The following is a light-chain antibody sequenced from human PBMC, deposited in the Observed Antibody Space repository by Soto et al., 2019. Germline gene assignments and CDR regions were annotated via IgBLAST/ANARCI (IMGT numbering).Light chain of an antibody. CDR3: SSYTSSSTVV. J-gene: IGLJ2*01. CDR2: DVS. Sequence: QSVLTQPASVSGSPGQSITISCTGTSSDVGGYNYVSWYQQHPGKAPKLMIYDVSNRPSGVSNRFSGSKSGNTASLTISVLQAEDEADYYCSSYTSSSTVVFGGGTQLTVL. CDR1: SSDVGGYNY. V-gene: IGLV2-14*01.